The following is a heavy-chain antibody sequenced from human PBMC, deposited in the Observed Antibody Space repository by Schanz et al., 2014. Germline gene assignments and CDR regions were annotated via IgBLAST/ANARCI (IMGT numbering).Heavy chain of an antibody. J-gene: IGHJ5*02. CDR2: IWNNGVTK. D-gene: IGHD2-21*01. Sequence: VQLVESGGGVVQPGTSLILSCSVSGFSLNTYGIHWFRQPAGKGLEWVAVIWNNGVTKYYADSVRGRFTISRDRFQNTLYLRMSSLRAEDTAVYYCARDLEGYDGGGGGFDPWGQGTLVTVSS. CDR3: ARDLEGYDGGGGGFDP. V-gene: IGHV3-33*01. CDR1: GFSLNTYG.